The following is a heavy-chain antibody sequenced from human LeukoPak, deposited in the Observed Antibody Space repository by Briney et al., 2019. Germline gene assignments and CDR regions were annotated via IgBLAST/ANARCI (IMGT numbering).Heavy chain of an antibody. V-gene: IGHV3-30*02. J-gene: IGHJ6*03. D-gene: IGHD4-17*01. Sequence: PGGSLRLSCAASGFTFSSYGMHWVRQAPGKGLEWVAFIRYDGSNKYYADSVKGRFTISRDNSKNTLYLQMNSLRAEDTAVYYCAKNFVVTTGGWHCMDVWGKGTTVTISS. CDR2: IRYDGSNK. CDR1: GFTFSSYG. CDR3: AKNFVVTTGGWHCMDV.